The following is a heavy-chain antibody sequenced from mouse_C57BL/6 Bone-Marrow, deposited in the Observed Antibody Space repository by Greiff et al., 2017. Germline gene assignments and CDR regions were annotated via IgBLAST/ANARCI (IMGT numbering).Heavy chain of an antibody. Sequence: EVQLQQSGPELVKPGASVKISCKASGYTFTDYYMNWVKQSHGKSLEWIGDINPNNGGTSYNQKFKGKATLTVDKSSSTAYMELRSLTSEDSAVYYCARITTVVEGWYFDVWGTGTTVTVSS. CDR2: INPNNGGT. V-gene: IGHV1-26*01. CDR3: ARITTVVEGWYFDV. D-gene: IGHD1-1*01. J-gene: IGHJ1*03. CDR1: GYTFTDYY.